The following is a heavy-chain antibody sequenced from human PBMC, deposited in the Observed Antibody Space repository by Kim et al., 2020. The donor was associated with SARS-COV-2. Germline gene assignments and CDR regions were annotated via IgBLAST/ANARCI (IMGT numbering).Heavy chain of an antibody. D-gene: IGHD3-10*01. CDR3: ASLTMVRGVYPG. Sequence: TCTPSLKSRVTRSVDKSKNQFSLKLSSVTAADTAVYYCASLTMVRGVYPGWGQGTLVTVSS. V-gene: IGHV4-4*02. J-gene: IGHJ4*02.